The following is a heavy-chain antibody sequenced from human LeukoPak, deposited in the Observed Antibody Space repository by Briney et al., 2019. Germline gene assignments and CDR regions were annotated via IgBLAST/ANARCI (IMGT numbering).Heavy chain of an antibody. D-gene: IGHD2-2*01. J-gene: IGHJ4*03. CDR1: GGSVSRNGKS. CDR3: AREPGFGYLDN. CDR2: IYHSGSS. Sequence: PSETLSLTCDVSGGSVSRNGKSWNWIRQPPGKGPDWLAYIYHSGSSYYNPSLKSRVTISLDKSNSHFSLKLTSVTAAVTAVYFCAREPGFGYLDNWGRGSPVTVSS. V-gene: IGHV4-30-2*01.